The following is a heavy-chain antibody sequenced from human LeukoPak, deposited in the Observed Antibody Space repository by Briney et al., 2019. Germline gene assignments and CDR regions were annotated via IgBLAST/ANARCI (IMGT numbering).Heavy chain of an antibody. Sequence: GGSLRLSCAASGFTFSSYEMNWVRQGPGKGLEWVSYISSSGSTIYYADSVKGRFTISRDNAKNSLYLQMNSLRAEDTAVYYCARSMGLLWFGELFRGGAFDIWGQGTMVTVSS. V-gene: IGHV3-48*03. CDR1: GFTFSSYE. CDR2: ISSSGSTI. J-gene: IGHJ3*02. CDR3: ARSMGLLWFGELFRGGAFDI. D-gene: IGHD3-10*01.